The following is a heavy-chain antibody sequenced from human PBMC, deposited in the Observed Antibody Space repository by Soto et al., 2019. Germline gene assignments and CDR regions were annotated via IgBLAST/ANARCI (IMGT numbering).Heavy chain of an antibody. CDR2: IYYSGST. CDR1: GSYISSYY. CDR3: SRHLGGIAVAGYDY. J-gene: IGHJ4*02. V-gene: IGHV4-59*08. Sequence: QVQLQASGPGLVKPSETLSLTCTVSGSYISSYYWSWIRQPPGKGLEWIGYIYYSGSTNYNPSLKSRVTISVDTSNNHFSIKLSSGTAAETAVYYVSRHLGGIAVAGYDYWGQGTLVTVSS. D-gene: IGHD6-19*01.